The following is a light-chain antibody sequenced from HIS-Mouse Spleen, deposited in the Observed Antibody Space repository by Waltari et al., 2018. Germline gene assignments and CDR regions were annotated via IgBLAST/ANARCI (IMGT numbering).Light chain of an antibody. V-gene: IGLV2-8*01. J-gene: IGLJ2*01. CDR3: SSYAGSNNLV. CDR2: EVS. CDR1: SSDVGGYNY. Sequence: QSALTQPPSASGSPGQSVTISCTGTSSDVGGYNYVSWYQQHPGKAPKLMIYEVSKRRSGFPDRFSGSKSGNTASLTVSGLQAEDEADYYCSSYAGSNNLVFGGGTKLTVL.